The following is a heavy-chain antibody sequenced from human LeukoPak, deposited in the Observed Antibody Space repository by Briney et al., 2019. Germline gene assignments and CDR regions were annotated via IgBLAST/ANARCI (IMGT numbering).Heavy chain of an antibody. CDR1: GGSISSGDYY. D-gene: IGHD3-22*01. V-gene: IGHV4-31*03. CDR3: ARMYYSDNSGSHNWFDP. CDR2: IYYSGST. J-gene: IGHJ5*02. Sequence: SETLSLTCTVSGGSISSGDYYWSWIRQHPVTGLEWIGYIYYSGSTYYNPSLKSRVTISVDTSKNQFSLKLSSVTAADTAVYYCARMYYSDNSGSHNWFDPWGQGTLVTVSS.